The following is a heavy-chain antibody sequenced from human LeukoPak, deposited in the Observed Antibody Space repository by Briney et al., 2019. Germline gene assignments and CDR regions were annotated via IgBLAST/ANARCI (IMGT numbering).Heavy chain of an antibody. CDR3: ARGPPNWGYDY. J-gene: IGHJ4*02. CDR2: MSPNSGDT. CDR1: GDTFTSYD. D-gene: IGHD7-27*01. V-gene: IGHV1-8*01. Sequence: ASVRVSCKASGDTFTSYDFNWVRQATGQRPEWMGWMSPNSGDTGYAQKFQDRVTMTRNTSISTAYMELSSLRSDDTAVYYCARGPPNWGYDYWGPGTLVTVSS.